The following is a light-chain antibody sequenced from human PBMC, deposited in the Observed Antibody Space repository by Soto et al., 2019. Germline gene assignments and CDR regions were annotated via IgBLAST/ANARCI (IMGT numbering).Light chain of an antibody. J-gene: IGKJ3*01. Sequence: AIRMTQSPSSFSSSTGDRVTITCRASQDISSYLAWYQQKPGKAPKLLMYAASTLQSGVPSRFSGSGSGTDFTLTITCLQSEDLATYYCQQYYTYSFTFGPGTKVDIK. CDR2: AAS. CDR1: QDISSY. CDR3: QQYYTYSFT. V-gene: IGKV1-8*01.